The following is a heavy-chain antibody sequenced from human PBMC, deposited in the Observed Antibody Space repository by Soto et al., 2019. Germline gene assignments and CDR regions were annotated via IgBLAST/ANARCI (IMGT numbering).Heavy chain of an antibody. D-gene: IGHD3-10*01. J-gene: IGHJ4*02. CDR2: ISGSGGST. Sequence: EVQLLESGGGLVQPGGSLRLSCAASGFTFSSYAMSWVRQAPGKGLEWVSAISGSGGSTYYADSVKGRFTISRDNSKNTMYLQMNSLRAEDTAVYYFAKWFGELSGALDYWGQGTLVTVSS. V-gene: IGHV3-23*01. CDR1: GFTFSSYA. CDR3: AKWFGELSGALDY.